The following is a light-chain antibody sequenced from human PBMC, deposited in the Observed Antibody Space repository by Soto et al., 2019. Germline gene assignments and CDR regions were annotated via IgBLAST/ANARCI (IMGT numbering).Light chain of an antibody. V-gene: IGKV1-27*01. CDR1: QSISSY. Sequence: DIQMTQSPSSLSASVGERVTSTFLANQSISSYLNWYQQKPGKAPKLLIYAASTLQSGVPSRFSGSGSGTDFTLTISSLQPEDVATYYCQKYNSAPPTFGQGTRLEIK. J-gene: IGKJ5*01. CDR2: AAS. CDR3: QKYNSAPPT.